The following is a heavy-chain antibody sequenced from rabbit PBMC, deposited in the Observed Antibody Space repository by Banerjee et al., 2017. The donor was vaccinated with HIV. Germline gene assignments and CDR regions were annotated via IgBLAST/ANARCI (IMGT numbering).Heavy chain of an antibody. CDR2: ISAGISGST. CDR1: GFDFSSNA. V-gene: IGHV1S40*01. J-gene: IGHJ4*01. Sequence: QSLEESGGDLVKPGASLTLTCIASGFDFSSNAMCWVRQAPGKGLEWIGCISAGISGSTYYASWAKGRFTISKTSSTTGTLQMTSLTAADTATYFCARGGYDANYFNLWGQGTLVTVS. CDR3: ARGGYDANYFNL. D-gene: IGHD6-1*01.